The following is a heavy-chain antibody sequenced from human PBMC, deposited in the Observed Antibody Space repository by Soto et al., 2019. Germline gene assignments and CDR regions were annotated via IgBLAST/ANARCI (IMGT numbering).Heavy chain of an antibody. CDR3: TGLWFGEIYNY. CDR2: IKNKNDGGTT. CDR1: GFSFKNAW. V-gene: IGHV3-15*07. J-gene: IGHJ4*01. D-gene: IGHD3-10*01. Sequence: EVELVESGGGLVKPGGSLTLSCAASGFSFKNAWMNRVRQAPGKGLEWVGRIKNKNDGGTTDYAAFVKGRFTISRDASENTLYLHMNGLKTEDTGVYFCTGLWFGEIYNYWGQGSLVTVSS.